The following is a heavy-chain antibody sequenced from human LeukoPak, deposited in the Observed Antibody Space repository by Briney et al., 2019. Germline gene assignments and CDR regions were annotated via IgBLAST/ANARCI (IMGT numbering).Heavy chain of an antibody. D-gene: IGHD4-23*01. V-gene: IGHV3-23*01. CDR1: GFTFSSYA. Sequence: GGSLRLSCAASGFTFSSYAMSWVRQAPGKGLERVSAISGSGGSTYYADSVKGRFTISRDNSKNTLYLQMNSLRAEDTAVYYCATLDLNYGGNSGFDYWGQGTLVTVSS. J-gene: IGHJ4*02. CDR2: ISGSGGST. CDR3: ATLDLNYGGNSGFDY.